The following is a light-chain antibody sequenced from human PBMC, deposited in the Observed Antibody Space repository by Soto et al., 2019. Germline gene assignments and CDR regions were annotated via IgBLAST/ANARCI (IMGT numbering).Light chain of an antibody. V-gene: IGLV2-23*01. Sequence: QSALTQPASVSGSPGQSITISCTGTSSDVGSYNLVSWYQQHPGKAPKLMIYEGSKRPSGVSNRFSGSKSGNTASLTISGLQAEDEADYDCCSYAGSVYVFGTGTKLTVL. CDR1: SSDVGSYNL. J-gene: IGLJ1*01. CDR2: EGS. CDR3: CSYAGSVYV.